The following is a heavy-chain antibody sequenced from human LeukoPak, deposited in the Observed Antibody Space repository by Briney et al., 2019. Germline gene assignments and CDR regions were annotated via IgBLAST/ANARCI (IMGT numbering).Heavy chain of an antibody. CDR2: ISSSSGTI. Sequence: PGGSLRLSCAASGFTFSSYTMNWVRQAPGEGLEWVSYISSSSGTIYYADPVKGRFTISRDNAKNSLYLQMTSLRDEDTAVYYCARDISGSSFLDLWGQGTVVTVSS. D-gene: IGHD1-26*01. J-gene: IGHJ3*01. V-gene: IGHV3-48*02. CDR1: GFTFSSYT. CDR3: ARDISGSSFLDL.